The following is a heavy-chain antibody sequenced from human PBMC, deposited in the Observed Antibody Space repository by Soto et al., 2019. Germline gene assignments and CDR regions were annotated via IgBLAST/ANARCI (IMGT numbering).Heavy chain of an antibody. CDR1: GGAINGDY. D-gene: IGHD6-19*01. J-gene: IGHJ5*02. CDR3: ARHGSDSGWFFFDP. V-gene: IGHV4-59*08. CDR2: VSYSGST. Sequence: PSETLSLTCSLSGGAINGDYWSWIRQPPGKGLEWIGFVSYSGSTDYHPSLKSRVTISIDTSKNQFSLKIISVTAADTSVYYFARHGSDSGWFFFDPWGQGALVTVSS.